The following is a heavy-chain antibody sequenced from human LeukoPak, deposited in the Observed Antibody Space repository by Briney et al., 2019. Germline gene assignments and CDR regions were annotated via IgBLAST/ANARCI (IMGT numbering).Heavy chain of an antibody. Sequence: PSETLSLTCTVSGGSISSSYYWGWIRQPPGKGLEWIGSIYYSGSTYYNPSLKSRVTISVDTSKNQFSLKLSSVTAADTAVYYCARHVWYYVSGLMDVWGQGTTVTVSS. CDR1: GGSISSSYY. J-gene: IGHJ6*02. CDR3: ARHVWYYVSGLMDV. V-gene: IGHV4-39*01. CDR2: IYYSGST. D-gene: IGHD3-10*01.